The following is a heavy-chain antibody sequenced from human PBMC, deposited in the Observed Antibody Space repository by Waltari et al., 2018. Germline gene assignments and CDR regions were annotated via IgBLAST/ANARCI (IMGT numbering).Heavy chain of an antibody. Sequence: QVQLQQWGAGLLKPSETLSLTCAVYGGSFSGYYWSWIRQPPGKGLEWIGEINHSGSTNYNPSLKSRVTISVDTPKNQFSLKLSSVTAADTAVYYCARGVRFPFYNWFDPWGQGTLVTVSS. D-gene: IGHD3-10*01. J-gene: IGHJ5*02. CDR3: ARGVRFPFYNWFDP. CDR2: INHSGST. CDR1: GGSFSGYY. V-gene: IGHV4-34*01.